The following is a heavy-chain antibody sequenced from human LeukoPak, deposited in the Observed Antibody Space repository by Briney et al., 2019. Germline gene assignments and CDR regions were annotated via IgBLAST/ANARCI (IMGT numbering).Heavy chain of an antibody. J-gene: IGHJ4*02. V-gene: IGHV4-39*07. Sequence: SETLSLTCTVSGGSISSSSYHWGWIRQPPGKGLEWIGSIYYSGSTNYNPSLKSRVIISVDTSKNQFSLKLSSVTAADTAVYYCAMLTYYYDSSGFASPHDYWGQGTLVTVSS. CDR1: GGSISSSSYH. D-gene: IGHD3-22*01. CDR3: AMLTYYYDSSGFASPHDY. CDR2: IYYSGST.